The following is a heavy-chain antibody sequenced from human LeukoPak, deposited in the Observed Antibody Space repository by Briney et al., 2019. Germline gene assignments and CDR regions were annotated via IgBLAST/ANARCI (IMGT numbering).Heavy chain of an antibody. CDR1: GFTFSSYG. CDR2: IWYDGSNK. J-gene: IGHJ4*02. V-gene: IGHV3-33*01. CDR3: ATGSYVWGSYRYTRPFDY. D-gene: IGHD3-16*02. Sequence: GGSLRLSCAASGFTFSSYGMHWVRQAPGKGLEWVAVIWYDGSNKYYADSVKGRFTISRDNSKNTLYLQMNSLRAEDTAVYYCATGSYVWGSYRYTRPFDYWGQGTLVTVSS.